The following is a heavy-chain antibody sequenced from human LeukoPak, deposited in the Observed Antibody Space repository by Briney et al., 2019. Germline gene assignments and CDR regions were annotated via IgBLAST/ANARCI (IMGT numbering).Heavy chain of an antibody. V-gene: IGHV4-39*07. Sequence: SETLSLTCTVSGGSISSSSYYWGWIRQPPGKGLEWIGSIYYSGSTYYNPSLKSRVTISVDTSKNQFSLKLSSVTAADTAVYYCASERGGSGYFDYWGQGTLVTVSS. D-gene: IGHD3-22*01. CDR1: GGSISSSSYY. CDR2: IYYSGST. J-gene: IGHJ4*02. CDR3: ASERGGSGYFDY.